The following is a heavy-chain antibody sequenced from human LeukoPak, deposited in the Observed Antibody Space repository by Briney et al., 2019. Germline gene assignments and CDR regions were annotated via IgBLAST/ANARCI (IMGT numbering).Heavy chain of an antibody. V-gene: IGHV4-59*01. D-gene: IGHD5-12*01. CDR1: GGSISSYY. J-gene: IGHJ4*02. CDR3: ASLGGYDLYFDY. CDR2: IYYSGST. Sequence: PSETLSLTCTVSGGSISSYYWSWIRQPPGRGLEWIGYIYYSGSTNYNPSLKSRVTISVDTSKNQSSLKLSSVTAADTAAYYCASLGGYDLYFDYWGQGTLVTVSS.